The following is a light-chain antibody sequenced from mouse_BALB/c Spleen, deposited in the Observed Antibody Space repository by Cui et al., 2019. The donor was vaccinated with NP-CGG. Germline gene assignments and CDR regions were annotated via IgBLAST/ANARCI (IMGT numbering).Light chain of an antibody. J-gene: IGLJ1*01. CDR3: ALWYSNHWV. V-gene: IGLV1*01. CDR2: GTN. CDR1: TGAGKTSNH. Sequence: QAFLIQASPLTTSPGETVTLTCRSRTGAGKTSNHANWVQEKPEHLFTGLIGGTNNRAPGVPARFSGSLIGDKAALTITGAQTEDEAIYFCALWYSNHWVFGGGTKLTVL.